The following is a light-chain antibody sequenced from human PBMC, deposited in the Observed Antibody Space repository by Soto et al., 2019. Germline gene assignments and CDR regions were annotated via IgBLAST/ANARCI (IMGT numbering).Light chain of an antibody. CDR3: SSYTTTNTPV. CDR2: EVS. V-gene: IGLV2-14*01. Sequence: QSVLTQPASVSGSPGQSISISCTGTSSDVGGYKYVSWYQQHPGKAPKLLIYEVSNRPSGVSNRFSGSKSDNTASVTISGLQAEDEADYYCSSYTTTNTPVFGTGTKVTVL. CDR1: SSDVGGYKY. J-gene: IGLJ1*01.